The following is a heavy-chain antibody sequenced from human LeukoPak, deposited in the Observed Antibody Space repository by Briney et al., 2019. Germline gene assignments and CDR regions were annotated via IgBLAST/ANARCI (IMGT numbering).Heavy chain of an antibody. D-gene: IGHD1-26*01. CDR2: IDPSDSYT. Sequence: GESLKISCKGSGYSFTSYWISWVRQMPGKGLEWKGRIDPSDSYTNYSPSFQGHVTISADKSISTTYLQWNSLEASDTAMYYCASLNSGSYYGLGFFDLWGRGTLVTVSS. V-gene: IGHV5-10-1*01. CDR3: ASLNSGSYYGLGFFDL. J-gene: IGHJ2*01. CDR1: GYSFTSYW.